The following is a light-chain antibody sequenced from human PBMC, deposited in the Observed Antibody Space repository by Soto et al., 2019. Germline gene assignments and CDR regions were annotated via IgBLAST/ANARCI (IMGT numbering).Light chain of an antibody. J-gene: IGKJ1*01. CDR2: KAS. CDR1: QSINTW. CDR3: QQYQTYSQ. V-gene: IGKV1-5*03. Sequence: DIQMTQSPSTLSASVGDRVTITCRASQSINTWLAWYQLKPGRAPKLLIYKASTLESGVPSRFSGSGSGTEFTLTISSLKHDDFATYYCQQYQTYSQFGQGTKV.